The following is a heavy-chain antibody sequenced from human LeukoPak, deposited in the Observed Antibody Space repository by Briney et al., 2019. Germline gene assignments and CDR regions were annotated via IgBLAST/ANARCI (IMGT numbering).Heavy chain of an antibody. CDR1: GGPITEYY. V-gene: IGHV4-59*01. CDR3: ASDRGSTGYYYLDS. Sequence: PSETLSLTCSVSGGPITEYYWSWIRQPPGKGLEWIGYIYHTGSTNYSPSLKSRVTMSVDASRNQFSLKLVSVTAADTAVYYCASDRGSTGYYYLDSSGQGILITVSS. D-gene: IGHD6-19*01. J-gene: IGHJ4*02. CDR2: IYHTGST.